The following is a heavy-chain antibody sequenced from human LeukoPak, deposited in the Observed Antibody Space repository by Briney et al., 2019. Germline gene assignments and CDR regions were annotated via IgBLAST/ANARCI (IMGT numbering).Heavy chain of an antibody. Sequence: GGSLRLSCAAFGLTVSSNYMSWVAQAPGKGLGGVSVFYTGGNTYYADSVQGRFTISRDNSKNTLYLQMDSLRAEDTGVYYCAGAYGYNYFDYWGQGTLVTVSS. CDR1: GLTVSSNY. CDR2: FYTGGNT. D-gene: IGHD4-17*01. J-gene: IGHJ4*02. CDR3: AGAYGYNYFDY. V-gene: IGHV3-53*01.